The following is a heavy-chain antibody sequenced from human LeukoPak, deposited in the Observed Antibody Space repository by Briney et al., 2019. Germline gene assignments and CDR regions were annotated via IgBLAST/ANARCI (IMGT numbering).Heavy chain of an antibody. CDR2: IYYSGST. V-gene: IGHV4-59*01. Sequence: SETLSLTCTVSGCSISSYYWSWIRQPPGKGLEWIGYIYYSGSTNYNPSLKSRVTISVDTSKNQFSLKLSSVTAADTAVYYCARDDRILTGFDYWGQGTLVTVSS. D-gene: IGHD3-9*01. CDR1: GCSISSYY. J-gene: IGHJ4*02. CDR3: ARDDRILTGFDY.